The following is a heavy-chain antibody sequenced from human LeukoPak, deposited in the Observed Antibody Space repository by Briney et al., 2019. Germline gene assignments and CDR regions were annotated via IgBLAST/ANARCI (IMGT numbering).Heavy chain of an antibody. J-gene: IGHJ1*01. D-gene: IGHD2-21*01. CDR1: GASMTAAY. CDR2: IFHTGIT. V-gene: IGHV4-59*01. CDR3: ARFARVPDS. Sequence: PSETLSLTCSVSGASMTAAYWAWIRQPPGKGLEYIGYIFHTGITKSSPSLTGRATLSLDTSKNQFSLRLTSVTAADTAIYYCARFARVPDSWGQGILVTVSS.